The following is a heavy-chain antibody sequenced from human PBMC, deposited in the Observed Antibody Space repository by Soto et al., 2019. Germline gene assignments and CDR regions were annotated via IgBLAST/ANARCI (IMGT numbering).Heavy chain of an antibody. CDR2: INGDGRTT. D-gene: IGHD3-10*01. V-gene: IGHV3-74*01. CDR3: VGGDYAGAGTFYLTDH. CDR1: GLTFNNYW. Sequence: EVQLVESGGGLVQPGGSLRLSCTASGLTFNNYWMHWVRQAPGKGPVWVSRINGDGRTTTYADSVRGRFTISRDNAKNPVYLQMNGVRAEDTSVYYCVGGDYAGAGTFYLTDHWGQGSLVPVSS. J-gene: IGHJ4*02.